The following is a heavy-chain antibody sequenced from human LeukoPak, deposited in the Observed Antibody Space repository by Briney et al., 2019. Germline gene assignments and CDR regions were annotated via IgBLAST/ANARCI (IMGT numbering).Heavy chain of an antibody. D-gene: IGHD3-22*01. CDR2: IYYSGRT. J-gene: IGHJ1*01. V-gene: IGHV4-39*01. CDR1: GDSVSRSDSY. Sequence: SETLSLTCSVSGDSVSRSDSYWDWIRQPPGKGLEWIVTIYYSGRTYYSPSLKSRVTMSVDPSNNQFSLNLRSVTAADTAVYYCARRRYYDGSGYLEWGQGTLLSVAS. CDR3: ARRRYYDGSGYLE.